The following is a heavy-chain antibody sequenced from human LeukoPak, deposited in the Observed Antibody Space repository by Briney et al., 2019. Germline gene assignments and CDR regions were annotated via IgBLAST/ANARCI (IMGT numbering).Heavy chain of an antibody. D-gene: IGHD5/OR15-5a*01. CDR3: ARHLRSVYDPRAFDY. CDR2: MSYSGST. V-gene: IGHV4-39*01. J-gene: IGHJ4*02. Sequence: PSETLSLTCTVSGGYISSSSYFWAWIRQPPGKGLECIGSMSYSGSTYYNPSLKSRLTISVDTSKNLFSLKLTSVTAADTAVYYCARHLRSVYDPRAFDYWGQGTLVTVSS. CDR1: GGYISSSSYF.